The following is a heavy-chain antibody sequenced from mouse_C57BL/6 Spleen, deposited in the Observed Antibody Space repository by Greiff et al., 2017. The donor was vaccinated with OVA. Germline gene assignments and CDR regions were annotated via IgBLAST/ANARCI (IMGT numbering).Heavy chain of an antibody. V-gene: IGHV5-6*01. CDR3: ARGATVVATRNFDV. CDR1: GFTFSSYG. CDR2: ISSGGSYT. D-gene: IGHD1-1*01. Sequence: EVQRVESGGDLVKPGGSLKLSCAASGFTFSSYGMSWVRQTPDKRLEWVATISSGGSYTYYPDSAKGRFTISRDNAKNTLYLQMSSLKSEDTAMYYCARGATVVATRNFDVWGTGTTVTVSS. J-gene: IGHJ1*03.